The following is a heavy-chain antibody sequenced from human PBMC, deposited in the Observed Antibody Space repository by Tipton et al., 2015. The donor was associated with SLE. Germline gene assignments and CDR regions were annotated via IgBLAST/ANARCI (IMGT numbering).Heavy chain of an antibody. V-gene: IGHV4-4*02. D-gene: IGHD6-19*01. Sequence: TLSLTCAVSGGSISSSNWWSWVRQPPGKGLEWIGSIYYSGSTNYNPSLKSRVTISVDTSKNQFSLKLSSATAADTAVYYCARRLEYSSGGYEEYFDYWGQGTLVTVSS. J-gene: IGHJ4*02. CDR3: ARRLEYSSGGYEEYFDY. CDR1: GGSISSSNW. CDR2: IYYSGST.